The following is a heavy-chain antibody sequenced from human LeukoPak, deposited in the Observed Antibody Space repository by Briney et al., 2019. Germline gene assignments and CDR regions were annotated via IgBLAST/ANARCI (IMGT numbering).Heavy chain of an antibody. CDR3: ARGSRIAAAGRRNWFDP. CDR2: INPSGGST. V-gene: IGHV1-46*01. J-gene: IGHJ5*02. Sequence: GASVKVSCKASGYTFTSYYMHWVRQAPGQGLEWMGIINPSGGSTSYAQKFQGRVTMTRDTSTSTVYMELSSLRSEDTAVYYCARGSRIAAAGRRNWFDPWGQGTLVTVSS. D-gene: IGHD6-13*01. CDR1: GYTFTSYY.